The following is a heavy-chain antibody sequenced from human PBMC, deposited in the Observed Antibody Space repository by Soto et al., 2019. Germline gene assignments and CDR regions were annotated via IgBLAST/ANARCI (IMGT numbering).Heavy chain of an antibody. CDR3: AADPYCGGDCYFDY. CDR2: IVVGSGNT. D-gene: IGHD2-21*02. CDR1: GFTFFTSA. V-gene: IGHV1-58*02. J-gene: IGHJ4*02. Sequence: SVKVYCKASGFTFFTSAIQWVRQARGQRLEWMGWIVVGSGNTNYAQKFQERVTITRDMSTNTAYMELTSLRSEDTAVYYCAADPYCGGDCYFDYWGQGTMVTVSS.